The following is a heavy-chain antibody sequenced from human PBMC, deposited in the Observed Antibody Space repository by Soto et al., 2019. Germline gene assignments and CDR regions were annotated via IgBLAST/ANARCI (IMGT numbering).Heavy chain of an antibody. CDR1: GGSITNDY. J-gene: IGHJ2*01. D-gene: IGHD2-8*01. CDR3: AKMVGNWYFDL. CDR2: VYYSGTT. V-gene: IGHV4-59*01. Sequence: QVQLQESGPGLVKPSETLSLTCTVSGGSITNDYWSWIRQPPGKGPEWIGYVYYSGTTNFNPSLKSRVTMSVDTSKKQFSLKPKSVTPADTAVYYWAKMVGNWYFDLWGRGTLVTVSS.